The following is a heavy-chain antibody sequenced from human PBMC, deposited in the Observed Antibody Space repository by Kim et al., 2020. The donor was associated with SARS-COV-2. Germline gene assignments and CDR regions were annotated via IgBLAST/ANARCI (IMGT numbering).Heavy chain of an antibody. CDR1: GYTFTGYY. CDR3: ARDRPDYDFWSGYYPLYGMDV. CDR2: INPNSGGT. D-gene: IGHD3-3*01. Sequence: ASVKVSCKASGYTFTGYYMHWVGQAPGQGLEWMGWINPNSGGTNYAQKFQGRVTMTRDTSISTAYMELSRLRSDDTAVYYCARDRPDYDFWSGYYPLYGMDVWGQGTTVTVSS. J-gene: IGHJ6*02. V-gene: IGHV1-2*02.